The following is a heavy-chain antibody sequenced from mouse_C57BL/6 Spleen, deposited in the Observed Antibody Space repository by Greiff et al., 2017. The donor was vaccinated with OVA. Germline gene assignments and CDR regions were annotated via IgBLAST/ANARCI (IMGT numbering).Heavy chain of an antibody. V-gene: IGHV7-3*01. Sequence: EVKLQESGGGLVQPGGSLSLSCAASGFTFTDYYMSWVRQPPGKALEWLGFIRNKANGYTTEYSASVKGRFTISRDNSQSILYLQMNALRAEDSATYYCARYRNYAMDDWGQGTAVTVSS. J-gene: IGHJ4*01. CDR3: ARYRNYAMDD. CDR2: IRNKANGYTT. CDR1: GFTFTDYY.